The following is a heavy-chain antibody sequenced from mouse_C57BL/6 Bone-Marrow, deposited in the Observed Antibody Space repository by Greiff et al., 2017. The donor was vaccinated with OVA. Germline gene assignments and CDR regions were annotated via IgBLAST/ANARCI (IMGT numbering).Heavy chain of an antibody. Sequence: DVMLVESGGGLVKPGGSLKLSCAAPGSTFGTYALSWFRQTPEKRLEWVATISDGGSYTYYPDNVKGRFTISRDNAKNNLYLQMSHLKSEDTAMDYCARGLCAMDYWGQGTSVTVSS. CDR1: GSTFGTYA. CDR2: ISDGGSYT. J-gene: IGHJ4*01. V-gene: IGHV5-4*03. CDR3: ARGLCAMDY. D-gene: IGHD1-1*02.